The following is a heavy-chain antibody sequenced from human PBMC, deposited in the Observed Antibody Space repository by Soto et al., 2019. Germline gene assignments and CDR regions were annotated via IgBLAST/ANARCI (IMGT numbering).Heavy chain of an antibody. J-gene: IGHJ5*02. CDR2: IYYSGNT. CDR3: ARSTRSWFDP. V-gene: IGHV4-59*08. CDR1: GGYITNYY. Sequence: SEPLSLTCTVSGGYITNYYWRWIRQPPGKGLEWIGSIYYSGNTNYNPSLKSRVTISLGTSKDQFSLRLTSVTAADTAVYYCARSTRSWFDPWGQGTLVTVSS.